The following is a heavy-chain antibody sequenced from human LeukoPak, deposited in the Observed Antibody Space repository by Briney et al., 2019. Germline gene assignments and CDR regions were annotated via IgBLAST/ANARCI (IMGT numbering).Heavy chain of an antibody. CDR2: IKQDGSEK. CDR1: GFTFSSYW. D-gene: IGHD1-26*01. V-gene: IGHV3-7*01. Sequence: GGSLRLSCAASGFTFSSYWMSWVRQAPGRGLEWVANIKQDGSEKYYVDSVKGRFTISRDNAKNSLYLQMNSLRAEDTAVYYCARETYSGSYSFDYWGQGTLVTVSS. J-gene: IGHJ4*02. CDR3: ARETYSGSYSFDY.